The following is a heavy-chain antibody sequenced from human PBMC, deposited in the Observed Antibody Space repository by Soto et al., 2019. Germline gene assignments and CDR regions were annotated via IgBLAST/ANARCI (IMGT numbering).Heavy chain of an antibody. Sequence: GGSLRLSCAASGFSRSTSAMACVRQPSGKGLEWVSAISPSASDTLYADSVKGRFTIFRDNSKNTLFLQMTSLRAEDTAVYYCSKDGHTIDYEWGQGTLVTVS. J-gene: IGHJ4*01. D-gene: IGHD3-16*01. V-gene: IGHV3-23*01. CDR1: GFSRSTSA. CDR2: ISPSASDT. CDR3: SKDGHTIDYE.